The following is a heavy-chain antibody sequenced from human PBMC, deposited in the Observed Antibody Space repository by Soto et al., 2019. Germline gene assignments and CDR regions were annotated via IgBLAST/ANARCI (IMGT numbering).Heavy chain of an antibody. CDR3: ARSGATMVRGVSHRDY. J-gene: IGHJ4*02. Sequence: SETLSLTCAVYGGSFSGYYCSWIRQPPGKGLEWIGEINHSGSTNYNPSLKSRVTISVDTSKNQFSLKLSSVTAADTAVYYCARSGATMVRGVSHRDYWGQGTLVTVSS. CDR2: INHSGST. D-gene: IGHD3-10*01. CDR1: GGSFSGYY. V-gene: IGHV4-34*01.